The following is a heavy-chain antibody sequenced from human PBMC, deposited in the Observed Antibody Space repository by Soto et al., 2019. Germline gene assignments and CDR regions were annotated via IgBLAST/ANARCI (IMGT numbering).Heavy chain of an antibody. Sequence: QVQLMQSGAEVRKPGASVKVSCRASGYTFTDYDINWVRQATGQGLEWLGWMTPNSGNTGYALKFQGSVTLPRDISRSTAYMELSSLTSDDTAVYYCARNLYTTGDFDHWGQGTLVTVSS. CDR2: MTPNSGNT. CDR1: GYTFTDYD. D-gene: IGHD4-17*01. J-gene: IGHJ5*02. CDR3: ARNLYTTGDFDH. V-gene: IGHV1-8*02.